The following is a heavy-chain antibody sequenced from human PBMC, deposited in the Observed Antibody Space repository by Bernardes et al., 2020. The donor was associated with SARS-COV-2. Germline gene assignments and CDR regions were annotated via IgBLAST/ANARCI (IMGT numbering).Heavy chain of an antibody. Sequence: GGSLRLSCAASGFFFNTYAMHWVRQAPGKGLEWVAAISYHGRNQYYTDSVKGRFTIFRDDSVSTLYLQMNSLRPEDTAVYYCARPYTLDSSFDVWGQGTMVTVSS. CDR1: GFFFNTYA. CDR3: ARPYTLDSSFDV. V-gene: IGHV3-30*04. J-gene: IGHJ3*01. CDR2: ISYHGRNQ. D-gene: IGHD3-22*01.